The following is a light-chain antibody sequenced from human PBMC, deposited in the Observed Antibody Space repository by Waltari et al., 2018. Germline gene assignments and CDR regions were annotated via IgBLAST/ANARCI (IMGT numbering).Light chain of an antibody. CDR3: QQGNSFPPT. Sequence: EIQLTQSPASVSASVGDRVTITCRASQGISSWLAWYQQKPGKGPNLLIFGASNLQTGVPSRFSGSGSGTDFTLTISGLHPEDSATYFCQQGNSFPPTFGQGTRVEIK. CDR1: QGISSW. V-gene: IGKV1-12*01. J-gene: IGKJ1*01. CDR2: GAS.